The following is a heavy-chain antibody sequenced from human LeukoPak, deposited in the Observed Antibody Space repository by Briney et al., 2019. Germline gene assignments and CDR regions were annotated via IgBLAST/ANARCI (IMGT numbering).Heavy chain of an antibody. CDR3: ARHQPLESIAARPGGFRMVGYFDY. CDR2: IYYSGST. V-gene: IGHV4-39*01. Sequence: PSETLSLTCTVSGGSISSSSYYWGWIRQPPGKGLEWIGSIYYSGSTYYNPSLKSRVTISVDTSKNQFSLKLSSVTAADTAVYYCARHQPLESIAARPGGFRMVGYFDYWGQGTLVTVSS. J-gene: IGHJ4*02. D-gene: IGHD6-6*01. CDR1: GGSISSSSYY.